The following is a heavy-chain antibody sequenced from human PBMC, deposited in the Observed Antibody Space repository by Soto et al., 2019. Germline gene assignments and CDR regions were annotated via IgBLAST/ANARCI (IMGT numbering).Heavy chain of an antibody. CDR1: GFTFSSYS. D-gene: IGHD4-17*01. CDR2: ISSSSSYI. J-gene: IGHJ6*02. CDR3: ARFNTVTTDYYYYGMDV. Sequence: GGSLRLSCAASGFTFSSYSMNWVRQAPGKGLEWVSSISSSSSYIYYADSVKGRFTISRDNAKNSLYLQMNSLRAEDTAVYYCARFNTVTTDYYYYGMDVWGQGTTVTVSS. V-gene: IGHV3-21*01.